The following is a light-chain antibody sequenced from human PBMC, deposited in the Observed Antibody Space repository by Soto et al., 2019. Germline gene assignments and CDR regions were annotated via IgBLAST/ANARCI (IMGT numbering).Light chain of an antibody. J-gene: IGLJ2*01. CDR3: SSYTTSNTLI. V-gene: IGLV2-14*01. CDR2: DVS. CDR1: SGDVGVYNY. Sequence: QSALTQPASVSGSPGQSITISCTGTSGDVGVYNYVSWYQQHPGKVPKLMIYDVSNRPSGVSNRFSGSKSGNTASLTISGLQAEDEAYYYCSSYTTSNTLIFGGGTKLTVL.